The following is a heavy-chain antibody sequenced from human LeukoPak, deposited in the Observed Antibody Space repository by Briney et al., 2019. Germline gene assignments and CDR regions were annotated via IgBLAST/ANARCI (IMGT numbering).Heavy chain of an antibody. CDR3: ARADRLDGGPYLIGP. V-gene: IGHV1-2*02. CDR1: GYSFTDYY. J-gene: IGHJ5*02. D-gene: IGHD2-21*01. Sequence: GASVMVSCKTSGYSFTDYYMHWVRQAPGQGLEWMGWINPKSGGTSSAQKFQGRVTMTRDTSITTVYMEVSWLTSDDTAIYYCARADRLDGGPYLIGPWGQGTLVTVSS. CDR2: INPKSGGT.